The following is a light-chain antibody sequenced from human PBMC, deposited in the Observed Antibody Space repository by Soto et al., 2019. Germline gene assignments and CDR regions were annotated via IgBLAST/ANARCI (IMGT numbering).Light chain of an antibody. Sequence: QSALTQPASVSGSPGQSITISCTGSSSDVGGYNYVAWYQQHPGKAPKLIIYNVLNRPSGVSNRFSGSKSGNTASLTISGLRAEDEADYYCYSHRTGSDYVFGSGTKVTVL. J-gene: IGLJ1*01. CDR3: YSHRTGSDYV. V-gene: IGLV2-14*01. CDR1: SSDVGGYNY. CDR2: NVL.